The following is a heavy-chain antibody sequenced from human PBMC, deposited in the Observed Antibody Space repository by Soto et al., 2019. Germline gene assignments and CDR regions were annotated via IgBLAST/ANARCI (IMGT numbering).Heavy chain of an antibody. V-gene: IGHV3-9*01. J-gene: IGHJ6*02. D-gene: IGHD3-3*01. CDR2: ISWNSDSI. CDR3: AKAAVGPDYYFWGGYYRGPNVYGMDV. CDR1: GFTFDDYA. Sequence: EVQLVESGGGSVQPGRSLRLSCAASGFTFDDYAMHWVRQALGKGLEWVSGISWNSDSIGYADSVKGRFNITRDNAKNSLYLQMISLRDEDTALYYCAKAAVGPDYYFWGGYYRGPNVYGMDVWGQGTTVTVSS.